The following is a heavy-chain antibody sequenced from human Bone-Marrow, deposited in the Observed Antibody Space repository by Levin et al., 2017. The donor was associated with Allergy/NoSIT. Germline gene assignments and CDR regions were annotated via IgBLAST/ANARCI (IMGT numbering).Heavy chain of an antibody. CDR2: ISGSGGGT. CDR3: TKETPGSGSGGYYYYGMDV. J-gene: IGHJ6*02. CDR1: GFTFSTYA. D-gene: IGHD6-19*01. V-gene: IGHV3-23*01. Sequence: ETLSLTCAASGFTFSTYAMSWVRQAPGKGLEWVSAISGSGGGTYYADSVKGRFTISRDNSKNTLYLQMNRLRAEDTAVYYCTKETPGSGSGGYYYYGMDVWGQGTTVTVSS.